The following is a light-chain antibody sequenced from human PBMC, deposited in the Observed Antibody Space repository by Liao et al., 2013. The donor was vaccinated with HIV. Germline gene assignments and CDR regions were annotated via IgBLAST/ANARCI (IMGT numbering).Light chain of an antibody. CDR2: YDG. V-gene: IGLV3-21*04. J-gene: IGLJ3*02. CDR1: NIGSKT. Sequence: SDVLTQPPSVSVAPGKTARITCGGSNIGSKTVHWNQQKPGQAPVLVIYYDGDRPSGIPERFSGSNSGNTATLTISRVEAGDEADYYCQVWDSGSNRGVFGGGTKLTVL. CDR3: QVWDSGSNRGV.